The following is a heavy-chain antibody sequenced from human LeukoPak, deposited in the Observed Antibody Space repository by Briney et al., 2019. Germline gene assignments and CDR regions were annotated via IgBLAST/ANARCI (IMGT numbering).Heavy chain of an antibody. V-gene: IGHV3-23*01. J-gene: IGHJ3*02. D-gene: IGHD6-19*01. CDR2: ISGSGGST. CDR3: AGADSSGWYYDAFDI. CDR1: GFTFSSYA. Sequence: QTGGSLRLSCAASGFTFSSYAMSWVRQAPGKGLEWVSAISGSGGSTYYADSVKGRFTISRDNAKNSLYLQMNSLRAEDTAVYYCAGADSSGWYYDAFDIWGQGTMVTVSS.